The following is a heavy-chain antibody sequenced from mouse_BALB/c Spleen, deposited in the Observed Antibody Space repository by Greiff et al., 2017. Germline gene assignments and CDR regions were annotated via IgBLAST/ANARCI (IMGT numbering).Heavy chain of an antibody. D-gene: IGHD1-1*01. V-gene: IGHV3-2*02. CDR1: GYSITSDYA. J-gene: IGHJ4*01. CDR3: ARNYGSNAMDY. CDR2: ISYSGST. Sequence: EVKVEESGPGLVKPSQSLSLTCTVTGYSITSDYAWNWIRQFPGNKLEWMGYISYSGSTSYNPSLKSRISITRDTSKNQFFLQLNSVTTEDTATYYCARNYGSNAMDYWGQGTSVTVSS.